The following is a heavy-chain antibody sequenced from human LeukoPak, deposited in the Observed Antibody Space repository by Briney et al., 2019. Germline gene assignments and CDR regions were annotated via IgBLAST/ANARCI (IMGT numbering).Heavy chain of an antibody. D-gene: IGHD4-17*01. Sequence: GGSLRLSCAASGFTVNIYDMHWVRQAPGEGPEWIAYFGISGTIYYADSVRGRFTISRDNAKNSLFLQMNSLRVDDTAIYYCAGYGVYPYWGQGTPVTVSS. J-gene: IGHJ4*02. CDR1: GFTVNIYD. CDR2: FGISGTI. V-gene: IGHV3-48*01. CDR3: AGYGVYPY.